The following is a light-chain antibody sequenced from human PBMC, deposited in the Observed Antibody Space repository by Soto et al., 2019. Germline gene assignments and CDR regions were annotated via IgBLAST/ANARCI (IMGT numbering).Light chain of an antibody. CDR1: QNIYYN. CDR2: RAS. V-gene: IGKV3-15*01. J-gene: IGKJ1*01. CDR3: LQYHYLWA. Sequence: ILMTQSPATVSVSPGESATLSCRASQNIYYNVAWYQHRPGQASRLLIYRASTRAPGVPARFSGSGSGTEFTLPLSSLPPEEFTVFSCLQYHYLWAFGPGTKVEI.